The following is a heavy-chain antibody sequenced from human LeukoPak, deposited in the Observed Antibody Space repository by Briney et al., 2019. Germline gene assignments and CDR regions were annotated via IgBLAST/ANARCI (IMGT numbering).Heavy chain of an antibody. CDR2: IDWDDDK. CDR1: GFSLSTSGMC. CDR3: ARKYYYGSGSKGAFDY. V-gene: IGHV2-70*01. Sequence: SGPTLVNPTQTLTLTCTFSGFSLSTSGMCVSWIGQSPGKALEWLALIDWDDDKYYSTSLKTRLTISKDTSKSQVVLTLTNMDPVDTATYYCARKYYYGSGSKGAFDYWGQGTLVTVSS. D-gene: IGHD3-10*01. J-gene: IGHJ4*02.